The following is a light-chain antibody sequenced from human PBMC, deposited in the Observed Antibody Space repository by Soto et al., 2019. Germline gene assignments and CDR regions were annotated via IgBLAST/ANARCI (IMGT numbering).Light chain of an antibody. CDR1: STDVGGYNY. CDR3: CSYAETNTFV. CDR2: DVT. V-gene: IGLV2-11*01. J-gene: IGLJ1*01. Sequence: QSVLTQPRSVSGSPGQSVTISCTGTSTDVGGYNYVSWYQQYSGKAPKVLIYDVTKRPSGVPDRFSGSKSGETASLTISGRQADDEADYYCCSYAETNTFVFGTGTKVTVL.